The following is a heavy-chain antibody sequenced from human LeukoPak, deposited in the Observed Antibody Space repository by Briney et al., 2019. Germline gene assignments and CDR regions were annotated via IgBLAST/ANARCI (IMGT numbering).Heavy chain of an antibody. V-gene: IGHV5-51*01. Sequence: GESLKISCKGSGYSFTSYWIGWVRQMPGKGLEWMGIIYPGDSDTRYSPSFQGQVTISADKSISTAYLQLSSLKASDTAMYYCARLRYCSSTSCYIAAFDIWGQGTMVTVSS. CDR2: IYPGDSDT. CDR1: GYSFTSYW. CDR3: ARLRYCSSTSCYIAAFDI. J-gene: IGHJ3*02. D-gene: IGHD2-2*01.